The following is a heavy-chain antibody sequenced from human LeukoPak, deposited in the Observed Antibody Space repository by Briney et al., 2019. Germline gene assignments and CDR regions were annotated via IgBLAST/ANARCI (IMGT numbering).Heavy chain of an antibody. CDR3: ARESVVRGVINGMDV. CDR1: GFTVSTNY. V-gene: IGHV3-66*01. CDR2: VYSGGTT. D-gene: IGHD3-10*01. Sequence: GGSLRLFCAASGFTVSTNYLGWVRQAPGKGLELVSGVYSGGTTYHADSVKGRFTISRDNSKNTMYLQMNSLRADDTAVYYCARESVVRGVINGMDVWGQGTTVTVSS. J-gene: IGHJ6*02.